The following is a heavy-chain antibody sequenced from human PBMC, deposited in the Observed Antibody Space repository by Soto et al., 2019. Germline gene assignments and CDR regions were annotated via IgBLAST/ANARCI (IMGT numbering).Heavy chain of an antibody. CDR3: AKRSLRGYDRNPLGH. CDR2: ISGSGGNT. D-gene: IGHD5-12*01. CDR1: GFTFSNYA. Sequence: EVQLLESGGGLVQPGGSLRLSCAASGFTFSNYALNWVRQAPGKGLEWVSTISGSGGNTFYADSVKGRFTISRDNSKNPVFPQMNSLGGQDTAVNYRAKRSLRGYDRNPLGHRGQGTPV. V-gene: IGHV3-23*01. J-gene: IGHJ6*01.